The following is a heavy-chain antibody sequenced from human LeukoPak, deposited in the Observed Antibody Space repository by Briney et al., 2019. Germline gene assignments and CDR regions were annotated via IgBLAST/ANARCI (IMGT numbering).Heavy chain of an antibody. CDR1: GGSISSSSYY. Sequence: SETLSLTCTVSGGSISSSSYYWGWIRQPPEKGLEWIGSFYYSGSTSYNPSLKSRVTISVDTSKNQFSLKLTSVTAADTAVYYCARQYYYASGTIDYWGQGTLVTVSS. J-gene: IGHJ4*02. D-gene: IGHD3-10*01. CDR3: ARQYYYASGTIDY. V-gene: IGHV4-39*01. CDR2: FYYSGST.